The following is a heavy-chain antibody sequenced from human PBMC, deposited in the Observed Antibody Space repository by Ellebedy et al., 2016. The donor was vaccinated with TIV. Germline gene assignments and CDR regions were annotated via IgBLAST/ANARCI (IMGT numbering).Heavy chain of an antibody. V-gene: IGHV3-15*01. CDR3: STYTVGDDS. CDR2: IKSESEGGTT. Sequence: PGGSLRLSCSSSGFSFNNGWMNWVRQSPGKGLEWVGRIKSESEGGTTDYAAPVKGRFTISRDDLQNILYLQMNNLTIADTGVYDCSTYTVGDDSWGQGTLVIVSS. D-gene: IGHD1-26*01. J-gene: IGHJ1*01. CDR1: GFSFNNGW.